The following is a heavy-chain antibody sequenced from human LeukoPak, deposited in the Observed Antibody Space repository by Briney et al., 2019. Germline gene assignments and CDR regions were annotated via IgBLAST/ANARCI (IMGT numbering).Heavy chain of an antibody. Sequence: PGGSLRLSCAASGFTFSSYGMHWVRQAPGKGLEWVAFIRYDGSNKYYADSVKGRFTISRDNSKNTLYLQMNSLRAEDTAVYYCARDTGMEQQLVTMNPFDYWGQGTLVTVSS. CDR1: GFTFSSYG. D-gene: IGHD6-13*01. J-gene: IGHJ4*02. V-gene: IGHV3-30*02. CDR2: IRYDGSNK. CDR3: ARDTGMEQQLVTMNPFDY.